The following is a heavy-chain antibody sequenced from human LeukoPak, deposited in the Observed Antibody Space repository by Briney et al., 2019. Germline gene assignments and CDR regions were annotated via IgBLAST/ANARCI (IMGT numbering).Heavy chain of an antibody. D-gene: IGHD3-10*01. CDR3: ARVEWFGELSPFDI. CDR2: IYYSGST. CDR1: GDSVSGYY. J-gene: IGHJ3*02. Sequence: SETLSLTCTVSGDSVSGYYWSWIRQPPGKGLEWIGYIYYSGSTNYNPSLKSRVTISVDTSKNQFSLKLSSVTAADTAVYYCARVEWFGELSPFDIWGQGTMVTVSS. V-gene: IGHV4-59*02.